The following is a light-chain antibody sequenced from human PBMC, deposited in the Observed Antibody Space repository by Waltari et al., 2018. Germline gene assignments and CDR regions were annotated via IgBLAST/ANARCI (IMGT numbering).Light chain of an antibody. CDR2: AES. CDR3: QKYNSAPWT. V-gene: IGKV1-27*01. Sequence: DIQMTQSPSSLSASVGDRVTITCRPSQGISKYFAQYQQKPGKGPKLLIYAESTLQSGVPSRFSGSGSGTDVTLTISSLQPEDVATYYCQKYNSAPWTFGQGTKVEIK. J-gene: IGKJ1*01. CDR1: QGISKY.